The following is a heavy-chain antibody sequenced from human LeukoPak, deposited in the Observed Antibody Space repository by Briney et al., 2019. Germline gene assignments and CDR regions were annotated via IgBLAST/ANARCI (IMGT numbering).Heavy chain of an antibody. D-gene: IGHD6-6*01. CDR3: ARAMSIAARLQTILGY. CDR1: GYSISTGYY. Sequence: PSETLSLTCTVSGYSISTGYYWDWIRQPPGKGLEWIGTFYHGGSTYYNPSLKSRVTISVDTSKNQFSLNLTSVTAADTAVYYRARAMSIAARLQTILGYWGQGTLVTVSS. J-gene: IGHJ4*02. CDR2: FYHGGST. V-gene: IGHV4-38-2*02.